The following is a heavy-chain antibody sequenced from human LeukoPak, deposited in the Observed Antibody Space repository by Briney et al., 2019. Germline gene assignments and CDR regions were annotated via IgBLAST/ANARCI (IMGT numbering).Heavy chain of an antibody. CDR2: IYPGDSDT. D-gene: IGHD2-15*01. J-gene: IGHJ4*02. V-gene: IGHV5-51*01. CDR1: GYSSTSYW. CDR3: ARLGACSAGICYSGDY. Sequence: GESLRISCKGSGYSSTSYWIGWVRQMPGKGLEWMGIIYPGDSDTRYSPSFQGQVTISADKSISTAYLQWSSLKASDTAMYYCARLGACSAGICYSGDYWGQGTLVIVSS.